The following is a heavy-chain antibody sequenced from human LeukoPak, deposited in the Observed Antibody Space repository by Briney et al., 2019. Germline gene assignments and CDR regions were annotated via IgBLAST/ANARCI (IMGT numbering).Heavy chain of an antibody. J-gene: IGHJ3*02. V-gene: IGHV3-53*01. CDR1: GLTVSSNY. CDR2: IYSGGST. Sequence: PGGSLRLSCAASGLTVSSNYMSWVRQAPGKGLEWVSVIYSGGSTYYADSVKGRFTISRDNSKNTLYLQMNSLRAEDTAVYYCAREALKQDAFDIWGQGTMVTVSS. CDR3: AREALKQDAFDI.